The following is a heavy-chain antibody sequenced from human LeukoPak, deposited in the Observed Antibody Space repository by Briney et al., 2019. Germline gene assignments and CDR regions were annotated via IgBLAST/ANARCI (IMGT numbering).Heavy chain of an antibody. J-gene: IGHJ3*02. V-gene: IGHV3-74*01. Sequence: PGGSLRLSCAASGFTFSNYWMHWVRQAPGKGLVWVSRINSDGINTSYADSVKGRFTISRDNAKNTLNLQMNSLRAEDTAVYYCATYYDTSGYTRPNVFDIWGQGTMVTVSS. CDR3: ATYYDTSGYTRPNVFDI. CDR2: INSDGINT. D-gene: IGHD3-22*01. CDR1: GFTFSNYW.